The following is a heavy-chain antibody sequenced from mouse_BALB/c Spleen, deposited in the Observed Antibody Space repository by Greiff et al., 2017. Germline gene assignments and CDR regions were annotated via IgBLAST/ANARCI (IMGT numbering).Heavy chain of an antibody. Sequence: EVQLVESGGGLVQPGGSLKLSCAASGFTFSSYTMSWVRQTPEKRLEWVAYISNGGGSTYYPDTVKGRFTITRDNAKNTLYLQMSSLKSEDTAMYYWARQEYYDDSSPYWYFDVWGAGTTVTVSS. J-gene: IGHJ1*01. V-gene: IGHV5-12-2*01. D-gene: IGHD1-1*01. CDR1: GFTFSSYT. CDR3: ARQEYYDDSSPYWYFDV. CDR2: ISNGGGST.